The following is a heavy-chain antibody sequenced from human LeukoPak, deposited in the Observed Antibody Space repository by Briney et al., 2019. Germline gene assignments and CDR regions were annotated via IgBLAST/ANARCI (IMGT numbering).Heavy chain of an antibody. J-gene: IGHJ1*01. CDR2: MNPNSGNT. CDR1: GYTFTSYD. Sequence: ASVKVSCKASGYTFTSYDINWVRQATGQGLEWMGWMNPNSGNTGYAQKFQGRVTMTRNTSINTAYMELSSLTSEDTAVYYCARRMKYDSSVFQHWGQGTLVTVSS. CDR3: ARRMKYDSSVFQH. D-gene: IGHD3-22*01. V-gene: IGHV1-8*01.